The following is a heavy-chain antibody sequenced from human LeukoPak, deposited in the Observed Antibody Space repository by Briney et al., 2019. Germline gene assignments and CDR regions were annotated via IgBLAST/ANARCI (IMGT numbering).Heavy chain of an antibody. CDR2: ISGSGDYI. D-gene: IGHD4-17*01. V-gene: IGHV3-23*01. CDR1: GFTFSNYV. Sequence: GGSLRLSCAASGFTFSNYVTNWVRQAPGKGLEWVSAISGSGDYIRSVDSVKGRFTISRDNSENTLYLQMNSLRAEDTAVYYCAKDFSAGGNYGYGRFDPWGPGTLVTVSS. CDR3: AKDFSAGGNYGYGRFDP. J-gene: IGHJ5*02.